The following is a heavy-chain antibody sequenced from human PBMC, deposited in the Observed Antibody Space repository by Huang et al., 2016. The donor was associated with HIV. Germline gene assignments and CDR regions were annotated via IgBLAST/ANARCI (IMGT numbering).Heavy chain of an antibody. J-gene: IGHJ3*02. CDR3: TTESESSGWTMDHDAFDI. CDR1: GFTFSNAW. D-gene: IGHD6-19*01. V-gene: IGHV3-15*01. CDR2: IKSKTDGGTP. Sequence: EVQLVESGGGLVKPGGSLRLSCAASGFTFSNAWMSWVCQVLGKGLEVGGRIKSKTDGGTPDYAATVKGRFTISRDNSKNTLYLQMNSLKPEDTAVDYWTTESESSGWTMDHDAFDIWGQGTMVTVSS.